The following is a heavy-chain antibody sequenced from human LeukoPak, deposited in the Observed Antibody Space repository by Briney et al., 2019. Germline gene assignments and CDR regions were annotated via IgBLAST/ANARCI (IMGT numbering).Heavy chain of an antibody. Sequence: GGSLRLSCAASGFTFSSYSMNWVRQAPGKGLEWVSSISSSSSYTYHADSVKGRFTISRNNAKNSLYLQMDSLRAEDTAVYYCAGSSGWWAHDYWGQGTLVTVSS. J-gene: IGHJ4*02. CDR2: ISSSSSYT. CDR1: GFTFSSYS. V-gene: IGHV3-21*01. D-gene: IGHD6-19*01. CDR3: AGSSGWWAHDY.